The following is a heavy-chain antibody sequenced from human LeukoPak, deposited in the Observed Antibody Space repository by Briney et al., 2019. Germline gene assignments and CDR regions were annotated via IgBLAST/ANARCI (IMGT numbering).Heavy chain of an antibody. D-gene: IGHD2-8*01. V-gene: IGHV3-23*01. CDR2: ISGSGYNT. CDR1: GFTFNYAW. Sequence: GGSLRLSCAASGFTFNYAWMSWVRQAPVKGLEWVSSISGSGYNTYYIDSVKGRFTISRDNSKNTLYLQMNSLRAEDTAVYYCARPVGVTNRVMEDYWGQGTLVTVSS. CDR3: ARPVGVTNRVMEDY. J-gene: IGHJ4*02.